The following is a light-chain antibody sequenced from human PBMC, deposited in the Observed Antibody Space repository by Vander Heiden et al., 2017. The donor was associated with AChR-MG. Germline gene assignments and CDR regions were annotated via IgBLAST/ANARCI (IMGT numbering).Light chain of an antibody. CDR1: SSDIGGYNY. CDR3: CSYAGSQSLI. J-gene: IGLJ2*01. Sequence: QSALTQPRSVSGSPGQSVTISCAGTSSDIGGYNYVSWYQHHPGKAPTLIIYDVGQRPSGVPDRFSGSKSGNTASLTISGLQAEDEANYYCCSYAGSQSLIFGGGTKITVL. CDR2: DVG. V-gene: IGLV2-11*01.